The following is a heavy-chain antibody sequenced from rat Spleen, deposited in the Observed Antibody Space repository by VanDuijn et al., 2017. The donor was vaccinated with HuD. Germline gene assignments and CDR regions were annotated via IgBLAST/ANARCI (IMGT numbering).Heavy chain of an antibody. CDR1: GFSLTSNG. J-gene: IGHJ4*01. CDR2: IPSGGST. Sequence: QVQLKVSGPSLVQPSQTLSLTCTVSGFSLTSNGVSWVRQPPGKGLEWIAAIPSGGSTYYNSALKSRLSISKDTSKSQVFLKMNSLQTEDTATYYCARGGYSTDYVMDAWGQGISVTVSS. CDR3: ARGGYSTDYVMDA. V-gene: IGHV2S12*01. D-gene: IGHD1-11*01.